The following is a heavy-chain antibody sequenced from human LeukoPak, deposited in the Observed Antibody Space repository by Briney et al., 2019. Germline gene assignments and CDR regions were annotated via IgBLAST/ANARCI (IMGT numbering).Heavy chain of an antibody. V-gene: IGHV4-39*01. CDR3: ARSTPGYYGMDV. J-gene: IGHJ6*02. CDR1: GGSISSSSYY. Sequence: SETLSLTCTVSGGSISSSSYYWGWIRQPPGKGLEWIGSIYNSGSTYYNPSPKSRVTISVDTSKNQFSLRLSSVTAADTAVYYCARSTPGYYGMDVWGQGTTVTVSS. CDR2: IYNSGST.